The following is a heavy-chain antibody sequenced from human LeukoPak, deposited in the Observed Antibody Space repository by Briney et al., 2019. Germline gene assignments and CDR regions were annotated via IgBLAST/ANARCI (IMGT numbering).Heavy chain of an antibody. V-gene: IGHV4-34*01. CDR3: ARGSFERSGTFDH. Sequence: SETLSLTCAVYGGSFSGYYWSWIRQPPGKGLEWIGEINHSGSTNYNPSLKSRVAISLDTSKNQVSLKLSSVTAADTAVYYCARGSFERSGTFDHWGQGTLATVSS. D-gene: IGHD3-3*01. CDR1: GGSFSGYY. J-gene: IGHJ4*02. CDR2: INHSGST.